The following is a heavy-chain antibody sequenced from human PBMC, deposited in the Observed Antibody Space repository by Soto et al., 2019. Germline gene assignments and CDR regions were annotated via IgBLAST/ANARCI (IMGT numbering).Heavy chain of an antibody. CDR3: ARHVMGDNVGPYYMDV. D-gene: IGHD3-16*01. V-gene: IGHV4-39*01. CDR1: GGSISSSSYY. J-gene: IGHJ6*03. Sequence: QLQLQESGPGLVKPSETLSLTCTVSGGSISSSSYYWGWIRQPPGKGLEWIGSIYYSGSTYYNPSLKRRVTISVDTSKNQFSLKLSSVTAADTAVYYCARHVMGDNVGPYYMDVWGKGTTVTVSS. CDR2: IYYSGST.